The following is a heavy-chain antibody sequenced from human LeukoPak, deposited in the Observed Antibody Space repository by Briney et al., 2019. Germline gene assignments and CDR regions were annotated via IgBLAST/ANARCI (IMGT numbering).Heavy chain of an antibody. V-gene: IGHV3-30-3*01. CDR3: ARGYSSRAS. D-gene: IGHD6-13*01. J-gene: IGHJ4*02. Sequence: GGSLRLSCAASGFTFSSYAMHWVRQAPGKGLEWVVVISYDGSNKYYADSVKGRFTISRDNSKNTLYLQMNSLRAEDTAVYYCARGYSSRASWGQGTLVTVSS. CDR2: ISYDGSNK. CDR1: GFTFSSYA.